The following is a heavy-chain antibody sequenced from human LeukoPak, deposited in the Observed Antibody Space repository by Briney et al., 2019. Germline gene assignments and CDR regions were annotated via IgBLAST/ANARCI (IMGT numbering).Heavy chain of an antibody. V-gene: IGHV4-59*01. J-gene: IGHJ4*02. CDR3: ARDNWNYYFDY. CDR1: TGSISSNY. CDR2: IYYSGST. D-gene: IGHD1-7*01. Sequence: SETLSLTCTVSTGSISSNYWSWIRQPPGKGLEWIGYIYYSGSTNYNPSLKSRVTISVDTSKNQFSLKLSSVTAADTAVYYCARDNWNYYFDYWGQGTLVTVSS.